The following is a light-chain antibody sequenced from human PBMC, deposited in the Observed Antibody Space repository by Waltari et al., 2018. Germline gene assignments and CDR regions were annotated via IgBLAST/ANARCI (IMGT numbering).Light chain of an antibody. CDR2: KAS. CDR1: QSISYS. J-gene: IGKJ1*01. CDR3: QQYNSYSPTWT. V-gene: IGKV1-5*03. Sequence: DIQMTPSHSTLSAFVGDRVSITCRASQSISYSLAWYQQKPGKAPKLLIYKASTLESGVPSRFSGSGSGTEFTLTISSLQPDDFATYYCQQYNSYSPTWTFGQGTKVEIK.